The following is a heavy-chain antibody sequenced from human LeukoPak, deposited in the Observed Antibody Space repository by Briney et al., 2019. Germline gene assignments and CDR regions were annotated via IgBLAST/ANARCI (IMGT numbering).Heavy chain of an antibody. Sequence: SETLSLTCAVSGGSISSSNWWSWVRQPPGKGLEWIGEIYHSGSTNYNPSLKSRVTISIDTSKNQFSLRLSSVTAADTAVYYCARHRDDSVAGYDFWGQGTLVTVSS. V-gene: IGHV4-4*02. CDR3: ARHRDDSVAGYDF. CDR1: GGSISSSNW. CDR2: IYHSGST. J-gene: IGHJ4*02. D-gene: IGHD6-13*01.